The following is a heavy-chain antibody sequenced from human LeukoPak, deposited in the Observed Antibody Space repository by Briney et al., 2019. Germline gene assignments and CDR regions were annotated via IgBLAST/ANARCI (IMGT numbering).Heavy chain of an antibody. CDR3: ATAPDSGYDSGFAFDI. Sequence: SVKVSCKASGGTFSSYAISWVRQAPGQGLEWMGGIIPIFGTANYAQKFQGRVTITADGSTSTAYMELSSLRSEDTAVYYCATAPDSGYDSGFAFDIWGQGTMVTVSS. J-gene: IGHJ3*02. CDR2: IIPIFGTA. CDR1: GGTFSSYA. V-gene: IGHV1-69*13. D-gene: IGHD5-12*01.